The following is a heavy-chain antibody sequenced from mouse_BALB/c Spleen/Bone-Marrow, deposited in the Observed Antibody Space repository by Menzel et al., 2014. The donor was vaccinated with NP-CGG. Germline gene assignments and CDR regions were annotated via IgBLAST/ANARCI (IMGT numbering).Heavy chain of an antibody. V-gene: IGHV7-3*02. Sequence: EVKLMESGGGLVQPGGSLRLSCTTSGFTFTNYFMTWVRQPPGKALEWLGFIRNKANGYTTEYNPSVKGRFTISRDNSQGIFYLQMSTLRAEDSAIYYCARDYNGYFDFWGQGTTLTVSS. J-gene: IGHJ2*01. D-gene: IGHD6-1*01. CDR3: ARDYNGYFDF. CDR2: IRNKANGYTT. CDR1: GFTFTNYF.